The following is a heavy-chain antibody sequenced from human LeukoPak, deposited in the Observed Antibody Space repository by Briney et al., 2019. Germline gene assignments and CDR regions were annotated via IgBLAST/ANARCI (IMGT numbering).Heavy chain of an antibody. J-gene: IGHJ4*02. V-gene: IGHV3-23*01. D-gene: IGHD5-18*01. CDR1: GFTFSSYA. CDR2: ISGSGGST. CDR3: ARGYSFGFKTIDY. Sequence: GGSLRLSCAASGFTFSSYAMSWVRQAPGKGLEWVSAISGSGGSTYYADSVKGRFTISRDNSKNTLYLQMNSLRAEDTAVYYYARGYSFGFKTIDYWGQGTMVTVSS.